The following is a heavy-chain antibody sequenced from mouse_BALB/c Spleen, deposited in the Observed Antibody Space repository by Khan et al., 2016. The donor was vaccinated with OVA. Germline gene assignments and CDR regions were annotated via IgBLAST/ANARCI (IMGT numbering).Heavy chain of an antibody. CDR3: ASHLTGSFAY. CDR2: INSDGYYT. Sequence: EVKLVESGGDLMKPGGSLKLSCAASGFTFSTYGMSWVRQTPDKRLEWVATINSDGYYTYYPASVQGRFTISRNNAKNTLYLQMSSLKSEDTAMYYCASHLTGSFAYWGQGTLVTVSA. V-gene: IGHV5-6*01. D-gene: IGHD4-1*01. CDR1: GFTFSTYG. J-gene: IGHJ3*01.